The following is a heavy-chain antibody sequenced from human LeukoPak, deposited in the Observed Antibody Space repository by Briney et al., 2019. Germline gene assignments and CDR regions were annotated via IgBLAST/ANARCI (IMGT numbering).Heavy chain of an antibody. CDR1: EFTFSNYA. J-gene: IGHJ4*02. CDR2: ISSSSSYI. CDR3: AKLGYYDSSGYYYN. Sequence: GGSLRLSCAASEFTFSNYAMNWVRQAPGKGLEWVSSISSSSSYIYYADSVKGRFTISRDNSKNTLYLQMNSLRAEDTAVYYCAKLGYYDSSGYYYNWGQGTLVTVSS. D-gene: IGHD3-22*01. V-gene: IGHV3-21*04.